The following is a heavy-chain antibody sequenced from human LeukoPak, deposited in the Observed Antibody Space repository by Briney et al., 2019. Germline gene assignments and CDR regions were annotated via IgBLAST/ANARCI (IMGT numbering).Heavy chain of an antibody. V-gene: IGHV3-23*01. Sequence: GGSLRLSCAASGFTFSSSAMSWVRQVPGKGLEWVSGISASGGSTYYADSVRGRFTISRDNSKNTLYVQMNSLRDEDTAVHYCAKDQRWESPHYLDSWGQGTLVTVSS. D-gene: IGHD1-26*01. CDR3: AKDQRWESPHYLDS. CDR2: ISASGGST. J-gene: IGHJ4*02. CDR1: GFTFSSSA.